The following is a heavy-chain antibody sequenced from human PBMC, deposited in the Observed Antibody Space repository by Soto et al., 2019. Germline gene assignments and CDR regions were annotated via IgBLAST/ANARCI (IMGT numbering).Heavy chain of an antibody. V-gene: IGHV1-46*01. CDR2: INPSGGST. J-gene: IGHJ4*02. D-gene: IGHD3-3*01. Sequence: GASVKVSCKASGYTFTSYYMHWVRQAPGQGLEWMGIINPSGGSTSYAQKFQGRVTMTRDTSTSTVYMELSSLRSEDTAVYYCARDGTDLYYDFWSGYLSHFDYWGQGTLVTV. CDR3: ARDGTDLYYDFWSGYLSHFDY. CDR1: GYTFTSYY.